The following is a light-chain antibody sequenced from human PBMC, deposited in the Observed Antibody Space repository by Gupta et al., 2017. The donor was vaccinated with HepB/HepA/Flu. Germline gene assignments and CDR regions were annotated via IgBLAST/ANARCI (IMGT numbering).Light chain of an antibody. V-gene: IGKV3-20*01. J-gene: IGKJ3*01. CDR3: QQYRSSPLFT. CDR2: GAS. Sequence: EIVLTQSPGTLSLSPGERATLSCRASQSVSSDYLAWYQQKPGQAPRLLIYGASSRATGIPDRFSGSGSGTDFTLTISRLEPEDFAVYYCQQYRSSPLFTFGPGTKVEIK. CDR1: QSVSSDY.